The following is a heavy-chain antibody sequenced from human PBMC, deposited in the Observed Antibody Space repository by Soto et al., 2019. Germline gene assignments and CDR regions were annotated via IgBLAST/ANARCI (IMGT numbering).Heavy chain of an antibody. CDR1: GGSISTSSDY. V-gene: IGHV4-39*01. CDR3: AGQGDYYDSSGCFQH. J-gene: IGHJ1*01. D-gene: IGHD3-22*01. CDR2: IYYSGST. Sequence: QLQLQESGPGLVKPSETLSLTCTVSGGSISTSSDYWGWIRQPPGKGLEWIGTIYYSGSTYYNPSLKSRVTISVDTSKNQLSLKLSFLTAADTAVYYCAGQGDYYDSSGCFQHWGQGTLVTVSS.